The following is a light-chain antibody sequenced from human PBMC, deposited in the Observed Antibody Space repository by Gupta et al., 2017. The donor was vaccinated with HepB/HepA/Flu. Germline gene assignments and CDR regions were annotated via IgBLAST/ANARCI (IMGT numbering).Light chain of an antibody. J-gene: IGKJ3*01. CDR3: QQYYSTPPT. CDR1: QSVLYSSNNKNY. Sequence: DIVLTQSPDSLAVSLGERATINSTSSQSVLYSSNNKNYLAWYQQKPGQPPKLLIYWASTRESGVPDRFSGSGSGTDFTLTISSLQAEDVAVYYCQQYYSTPPTFGPGTKVDIK. V-gene: IGKV4-1*01. CDR2: WAS.